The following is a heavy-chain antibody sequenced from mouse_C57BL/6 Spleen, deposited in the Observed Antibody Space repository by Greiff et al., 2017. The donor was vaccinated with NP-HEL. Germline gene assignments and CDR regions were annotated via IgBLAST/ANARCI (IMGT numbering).Heavy chain of an antibody. CDR3: ARRSKKGTDYFDY. V-gene: IGHV1-64*01. CDR2: IHPNSGST. CDR1: GYTFTSYW. Sequence: QVQLQQPGAELVKPGASVKLSCKASGYTFTSYWMHWVKQRPGQGLEWIGMIHPNSGSTNYNEKFKSKATLTVDKSSSTAYMQLSSLTSEDSAVYYCARRSKKGTDYFDYWGQGTTLTVSS. D-gene: IGHD2-14*01. J-gene: IGHJ2*01.